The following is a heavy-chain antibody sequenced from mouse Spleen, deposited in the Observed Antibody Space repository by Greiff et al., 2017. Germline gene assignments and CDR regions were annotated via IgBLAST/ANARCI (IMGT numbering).Heavy chain of an antibody. J-gene: IGHJ2*01. V-gene: IGHV5-9-3*01. Sequence: EVQGVESGGGLVKPGGSLKLSCAASGFTFSSYAMSWVRQTPEKRLEWVATISSGGSYTYYPDSVKGRFTISRDNAKNTLYLQMSSLRSEDTAMYYCARQIQDYWGQGTTLTVSS. CDR2: ISSGGSYT. CDR1: GFTFSSYA. CDR3: ARQIQDY.